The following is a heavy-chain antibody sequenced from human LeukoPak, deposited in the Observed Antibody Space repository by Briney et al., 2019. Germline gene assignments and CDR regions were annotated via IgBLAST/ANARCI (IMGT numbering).Heavy chain of an antibody. CDR1: GFTFSSCA. CDR3: ASHTGDY. Sequence: PGGSLRLSCAASGFTFSSCAMSWVRQAPGKGLEWVSAISTSGGRTFYADSVKGRFTISRDNAKNSLYLQMNSLRAEDTAVYYCASHTGDYWGQGTLVTVSS. V-gene: IGHV3-23*01. J-gene: IGHJ4*02. CDR2: ISTSGGRT.